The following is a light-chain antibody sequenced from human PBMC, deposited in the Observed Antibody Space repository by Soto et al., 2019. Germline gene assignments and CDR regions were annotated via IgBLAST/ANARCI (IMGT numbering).Light chain of an antibody. J-gene: IGKJ1*01. V-gene: IGKV3-20*01. CDR3: QQYGSSGT. Sequence: EIVLTQSPATLSSFPGDRVTLSCRASQSVSSYLAWYQQKPGQAPRLLIYDASNRATGIPDRFSGSGSGTDFTLTISRLEPEDFAVYYCQQYGSSGTFGQGTKVDIK. CDR2: DAS. CDR1: QSVSSY.